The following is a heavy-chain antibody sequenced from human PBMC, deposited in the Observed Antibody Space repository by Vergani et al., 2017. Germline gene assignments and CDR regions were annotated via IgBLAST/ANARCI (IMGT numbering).Heavy chain of an antibody. CDR1: GGSIRSTFYY. V-gene: IGHV4-39*01. D-gene: IGHD6-13*01. Sequence: QLQLQESDPGLVKPSETLSLTCTVSGGSIRSTFYYWGGIRQPPGKGLEWIGTIYYSGSTYYNPSLKSRVTISVDTSKNQFSLKLNSVTAADTAVYYCARHKEQLVPGNYYYYYYMDVWGKGTTVTVSS. CDR2: IYYSGST. CDR3: ARHKEQLVPGNYYYYYYMDV. J-gene: IGHJ6*03.